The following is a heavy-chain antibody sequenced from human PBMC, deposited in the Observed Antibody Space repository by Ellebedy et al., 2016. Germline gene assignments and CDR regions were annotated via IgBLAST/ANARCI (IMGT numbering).Heavy chain of an antibody. Sequence: GESLKISXAASGFTFSSSAMHWVRQAPGKGLEWVAVITYSGYNVYYADSVEGRFTISRDNSKKRLYLQMSGLGADDTTVYYCVTRHNAAFDIWGQGTTVTVS. D-gene: IGHD1-1*01. V-gene: IGHV3-30*14. J-gene: IGHJ3*02. CDR1: GFTFSSSA. CDR2: ITYSGYNV. CDR3: VTRHNAAFDI.